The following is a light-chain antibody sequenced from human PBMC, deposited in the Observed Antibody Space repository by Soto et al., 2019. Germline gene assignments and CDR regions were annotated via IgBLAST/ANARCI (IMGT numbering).Light chain of an antibody. CDR3: QSYDSRLGGVV. CDR1: SSDVGTYKP. CDR2: DDI. Sequence: QSALTQPASVSGSPGQSITISCTGTSSDVGTYKPVSWYQQHPGKAPKVIIYDDIKRPSGVSNRFSGSKSGNTASLTISGLQAEDEADYYCQSYDSRLGGVVFGGGTKLTVL. V-gene: IGLV2-23*01. J-gene: IGLJ2*01.